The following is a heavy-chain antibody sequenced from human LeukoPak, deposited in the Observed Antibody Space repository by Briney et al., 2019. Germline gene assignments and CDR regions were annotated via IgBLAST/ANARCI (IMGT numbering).Heavy chain of an antibody. V-gene: IGHV3-30*02. CDR2: IRYDGSNK. J-gene: IGHJ4*02. Sequence: PGGSLRLSCAASGFTFSSYGMHWVRHAQGKGLESVAFIRYDGSNKYYADSVKGRFTISRDNSKNTLYLQMNSLRAEDTAVYYCAKDPSVYESSGYPNWGQGTLVTVSS. CDR3: AKDPSVYESSGYPN. D-gene: IGHD3-22*01. CDR1: GFTFSSYG.